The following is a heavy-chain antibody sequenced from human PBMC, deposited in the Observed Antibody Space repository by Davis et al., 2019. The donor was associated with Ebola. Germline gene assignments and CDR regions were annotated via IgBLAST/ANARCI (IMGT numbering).Heavy chain of an antibody. J-gene: IGHJ4*02. D-gene: IGHD1-26*01. CDR2: ISSSSSYI. CDR3: TSTLGALDY. Sequence: GESLKISCAASGFTFSSYEMNWVRQAPGKGLEWVSSISSSSSYIYYADSVKGRFTISRDNAKNSLYLQMNSLRAEDTAVYYCTSTLGALDYWGQGTLVTVSS. CDR1: GFTFSSYE. V-gene: IGHV3-21*04.